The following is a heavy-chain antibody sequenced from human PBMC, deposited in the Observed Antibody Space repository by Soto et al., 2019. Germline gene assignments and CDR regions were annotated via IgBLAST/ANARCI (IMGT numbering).Heavy chain of an antibody. CDR1: GGTFSSYA. V-gene: IGHV1-69*10. J-gene: IGHJ6*02. CDR3: ARDPVSPDYDFWSGSSSYYYYYGMDV. Sequence: SVKVSCKASGGTFSSYAISWVRQAPGQGLEWMGGIIPILGTANYAQKFQGRVTITADKSTSTAYMELSSLRSEDTAVYYCARDPVSPDYDFWSGSSSYYYYYGMDVWGQGTTVTVSS. D-gene: IGHD3-3*01. CDR2: IIPILGTA.